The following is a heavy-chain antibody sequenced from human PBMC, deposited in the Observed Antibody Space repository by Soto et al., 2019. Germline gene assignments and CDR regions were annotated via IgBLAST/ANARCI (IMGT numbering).Heavy chain of an antibody. V-gene: IGHV3-13*01. CDR1: GFAFSSYD. CDR2: IGTAGDT. Sequence: PGGSLRLSCAASGFAFSSYDMHWVRQATGKGLEWVSAIGTAGDTYYPGSVKGRFTISRENAKNSLYLQMNSLRAGDTAVYYCARETRLGYCSGGSCYPYWYFDLWGRGTLFTVSS. J-gene: IGHJ2*01. CDR3: ARETRLGYCSGGSCYPYWYFDL. D-gene: IGHD2-15*01.